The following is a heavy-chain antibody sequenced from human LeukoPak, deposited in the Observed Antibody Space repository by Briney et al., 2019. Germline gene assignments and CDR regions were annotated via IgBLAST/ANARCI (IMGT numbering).Heavy chain of an antibody. Sequence: ASVKVSCKASGYTFTSYGISWVRQAPGQGLEWMGWISAYNGNTNYAQKLQGRVTMTTDTSTSTAYMELRSLRSDDTAVYYCARDRPSVVPAAKEWFDPWGQGTLVTVSS. CDR3: ARDRPSVVPAAKEWFDP. J-gene: IGHJ5*02. CDR1: GYTFTSYG. D-gene: IGHD2-2*01. V-gene: IGHV1-18*01. CDR2: ISAYNGNT.